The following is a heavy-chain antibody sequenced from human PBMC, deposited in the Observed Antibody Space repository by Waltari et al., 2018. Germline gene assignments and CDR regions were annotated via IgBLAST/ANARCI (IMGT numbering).Heavy chain of an antibody. D-gene: IGHD6-13*01. CDR3: ARRGSTWYYFDY. CDR1: GYSISSGYY. V-gene: IGHV4-38-2*01. Sequence: QVQLQESGTGLVKPSETLSLTCAVSGYSISSGYYWGWVRQPPGKGLEWIGNIYHSGGTYYNPSLKSRVTISVDTSKNQFSLKVTSVTAADTAVFYCARRGSTWYYFDYWGQGTLVTVSS. CDR2: IYHSGGT. J-gene: IGHJ4*02.